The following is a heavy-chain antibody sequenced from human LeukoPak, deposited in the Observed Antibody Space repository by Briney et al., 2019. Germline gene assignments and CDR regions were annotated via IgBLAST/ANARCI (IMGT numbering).Heavy chain of an antibody. Sequence: HEASVKVSCKASGYTFTGYYMHWVRQAPGQGLEWMGWINPNSGGTNYAQKFQGRVTMTRDTSISTAYMELSRLRSEDTAVYYCARGYDFWSGSYHYYMDVWGKGTTVTVSS. CDR2: INPNSGGT. D-gene: IGHD3-3*01. CDR3: ARGYDFWSGSYHYYMDV. J-gene: IGHJ6*03. CDR1: GYTFTGYY. V-gene: IGHV1-2*02.